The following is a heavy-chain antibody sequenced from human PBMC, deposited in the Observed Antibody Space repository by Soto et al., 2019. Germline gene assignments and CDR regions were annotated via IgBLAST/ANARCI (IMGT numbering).Heavy chain of an antibody. CDR3: EKCALEWLITSFDY. J-gene: IGHJ4*02. CDR1: GFTFSNYA. V-gene: IGHV3-23*01. Sequence: EVQLLESGGGLVQPGGSLRLSCAASGFTFSNYAMTWVRQAPGRGLEWVAAITGSGGKTYSANSVKGRFTVSRDNSKNTLYLQMNNLRAEDTAVYYCEKCALEWLITSFDYWGQGSLVAVSS. CDR2: ITGSGGKT. D-gene: IGHD5-12*01.